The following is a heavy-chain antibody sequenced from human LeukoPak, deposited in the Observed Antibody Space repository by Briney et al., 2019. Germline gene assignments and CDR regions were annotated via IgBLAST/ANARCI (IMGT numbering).Heavy chain of an antibody. CDR2: TYYRSKWYN. J-gene: IGHJ6*03. V-gene: IGHV6-1*01. Sequence: SQTLSLTCAISGDSVSSNSAAWNWIRQSPSRGLEWLGRTYYRSKWYNDYAVSVKSRITINPDTSKNQFSLQLNSVTPEATAVYYCAREEVYCTSVVCLPRYYYYYMDVWGKGTTVTVSS. D-gene: IGHD2-8*01. CDR1: GDSVSSNSAA. CDR3: AREEVYCTSVVCLPRYYYYYMDV.